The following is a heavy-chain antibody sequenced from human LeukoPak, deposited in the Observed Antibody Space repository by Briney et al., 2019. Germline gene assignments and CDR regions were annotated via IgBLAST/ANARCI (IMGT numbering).Heavy chain of an antibody. Sequence: AGGSLRLSCAASGFSVSSSYMNWVRQAPGKGLEWVSVIYSGGSTYYADSVKGRFTISRGNSKNTLYLQMNSLRAEDTAVYYCLTIVETTFDAFDIWGQGTMVTVSS. CDR2: IYSGGST. V-gene: IGHV3-53*01. CDR3: LTIVETTFDAFDI. CDR1: GFSVSSSY. J-gene: IGHJ3*02. D-gene: IGHD2/OR15-2a*01.